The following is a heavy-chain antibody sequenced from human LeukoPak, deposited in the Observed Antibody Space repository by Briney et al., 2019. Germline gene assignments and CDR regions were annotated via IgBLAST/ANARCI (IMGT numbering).Heavy chain of an antibody. CDR3: ARAVFGELDLLFDY. Sequence: GGSLRLSCAASGFTFSSYGMHWVRQAPGKGLEWVAFIRYDGSNKYYADSVKGRFTISRDNSKNTLYLQMNSLRAEDTAVYYCARAVFGELDLLFDYWGQATLVTVSS. D-gene: IGHD3-10*01. V-gene: IGHV3-30*02. CDR2: IRYDGSNK. J-gene: IGHJ4*02. CDR1: GFTFSSYG.